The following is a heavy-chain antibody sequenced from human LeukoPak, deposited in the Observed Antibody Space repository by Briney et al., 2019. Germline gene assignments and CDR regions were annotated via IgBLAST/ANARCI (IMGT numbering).Heavy chain of an antibody. CDR1: GFTFSSYS. Sequence: PGGSLRLSCAASGFTFSSYSMNWVRQAPGKGLEWVSSISSSSSYIYYADSVKGRFTISRDSAKNSLYLQMNSLRAEDTAVYYCARALSGDYVGLRVFDYWGQGTLVTVSS. J-gene: IGHJ4*02. CDR2: ISSSSSYI. V-gene: IGHV3-21*01. CDR3: ARALSGDYVGLRVFDY. D-gene: IGHD4-17*01.